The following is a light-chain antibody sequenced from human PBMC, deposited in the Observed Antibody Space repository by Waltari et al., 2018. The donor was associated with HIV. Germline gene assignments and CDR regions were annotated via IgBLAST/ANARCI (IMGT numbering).Light chain of an antibody. CDR1: QEIYND. J-gene: IGKJ1*01. CDR2: SAS. V-gene: IGKV1-6*01. CDR3: LQDFNYPRT. Sequence: AIQMTQSPSSLSASVGDRITITCRASQEIYNDVGWYQQKPGKAPKLLIYSASRLQSGVASRFSGSGSGTDFTLTISSLQPEDFATYYCLQDFNYPRTFGQGTLVEIK.